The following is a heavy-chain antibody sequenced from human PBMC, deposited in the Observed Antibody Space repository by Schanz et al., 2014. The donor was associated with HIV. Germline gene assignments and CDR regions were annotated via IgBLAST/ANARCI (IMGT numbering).Heavy chain of an antibody. V-gene: IGHV4-34*01. CDR3: ARHEPPLSGWYFDL. CDR1: GGSFSGYF. CDR2: CHHSGST. J-gene: IGHJ2*01. Sequence: QVQLQQWGAGLLKPSETLSLTCAVYGGSFSGYFWAWIRQPPGKGLEWIGECHHSGSTNYNPSLKIPPPIPLDPSKIQFPRRLTSGTAADTAVYYCARHEPPLSGWYFDLWGRGTLVTVSS.